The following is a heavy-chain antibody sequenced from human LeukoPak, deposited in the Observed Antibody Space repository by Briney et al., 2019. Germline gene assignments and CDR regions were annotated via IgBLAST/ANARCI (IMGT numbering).Heavy chain of an antibody. V-gene: IGHV3-7*01. CDR2: INQDGSVK. CDR1: GFTFSHYW. CDR3: SRSLEY. J-gene: IGHJ4*02. Sequence: PGGSLSLYCTASGFTFSHYWMVWLRQAPGKELKWVANINQDGSVKYYVDSVKGRFTISRDNTKNSLSLRMDSLRDDDTAVYYCSRSLEYSGQGTLVTVSS.